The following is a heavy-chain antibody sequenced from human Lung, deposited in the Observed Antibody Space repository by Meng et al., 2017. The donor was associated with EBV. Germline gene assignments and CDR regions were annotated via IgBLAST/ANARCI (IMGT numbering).Heavy chain of an antibody. CDR2: INPHTGNP. CDR1: GYTFINYA. J-gene: IGHJ2*01. CDR3: ARGGPYPDSSGFHWYFDL. Sequence: QVQRVQSGAELKKPGDSVKGSCKATGYTFINYAINWVRQAPGQGLEWMGWINPHTGNPTYGQGFTGRFVLSSDISVSTANLQISSLKAEDTAVYYCARGGPYPDSSGFHWYFDLWGRGTLVTVSS. V-gene: IGHV7-4-1*02. D-gene: IGHD3-22*01.